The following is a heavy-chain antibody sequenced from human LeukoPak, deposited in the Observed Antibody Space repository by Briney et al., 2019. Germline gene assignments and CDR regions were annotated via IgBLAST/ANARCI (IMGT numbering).Heavy chain of an antibody. CDR1: GGSLSRSTYY. D-gene: IGHD6-6*01. J-gene: IGHJ5*02. CDR3: AGRIAARPINNWFDR. CDR2: IYYSGST. Sequence: SETLSLTCTVSGGSLSRSTYYWGWIRQPPGKGLERIGSIYYSGSTYYNPSLKSRVTISVDTSKIQFSLTLISVTAADTAVYYCAGRIAARPINNWFDRWGQGTLVTVSS. V-gene: IGHV4-39*01.